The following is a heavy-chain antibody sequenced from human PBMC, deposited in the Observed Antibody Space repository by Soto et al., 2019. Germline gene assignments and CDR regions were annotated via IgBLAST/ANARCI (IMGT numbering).Heavy chain of an antibody. J-gene: IGHJ4*02. CDR2: INHSGST. CDR3: ARVAGERMYYYDSSGYLGY. D-gene: IGHD3-22*01. CDR1: GGSFSGYY. Sequence: KTSETLSLTCAVYGGSFSGYYWSWIRQPPGKGLEWIGEINHSGSTNYNPSLKSRVTISVDTSKNQFSLKLSSVTAADTAVYYCARVAGERMYYYDSSGYLGYWGQGTLVTVSS. V-gene: IGHV4-34*01.